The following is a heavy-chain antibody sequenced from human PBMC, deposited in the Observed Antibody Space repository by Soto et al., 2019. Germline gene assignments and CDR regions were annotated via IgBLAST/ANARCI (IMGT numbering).Heavy chain of an antibody. V-gene: IGHV3-23*01. Sequence: PGGSLRLSCAASGFTFNTYGMTWVRQAPGKGLEWVSTVSGSGGGTYYADSVKGRFTISRVNSKNTMYLQMSNLRAEDTAVYFCARIGPYCGGDCYPDFYFWGRGTPVTVSS. CDR2: VSGSGGGT. J-gene: IGHJ4*02. CDR1: GFTFNTYG. D-gene: IGHD2-21*02. CDR3: ARIGPYCGGDCYPDFYF.